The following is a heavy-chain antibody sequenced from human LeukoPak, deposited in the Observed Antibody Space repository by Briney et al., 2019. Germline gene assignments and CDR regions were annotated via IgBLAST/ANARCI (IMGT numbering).Heavy chain of an antibody. V-gene: IGHV1-69*04. D-gene: IGHD6-13*01. CDR3: ARELSSSWYEGNWFDP. CDR1: GYTLTELS. CDR2: IIPILGIA. J-gene: IGHJ5*02. Sequence: ASVKVSCKVSGYTLTELSMHWVRQAPGQGLEWMGRIIPILGIANYAQKFQGRVTITADKSTSTAYMELSSLRSEDTAVYYCARELSSSWYEGNWFDPWGQGTLVTVSS.